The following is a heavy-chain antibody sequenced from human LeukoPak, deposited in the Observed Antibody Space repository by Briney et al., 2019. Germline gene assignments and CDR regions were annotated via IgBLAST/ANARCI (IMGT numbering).Heavy chain of an antibody. CDR1: GYTFTGYY. Sequence: ASVKVSCKASGYTFTGYYMHWVRQAPGQGLEWMGWINPNSGGTNYAQKFQGRVTLTRDTSTTTAYMELRSLRSDDTAVYYCARAGAVVDNWFDPWGQGTLVTVSS. D-gene: IGHD2-15*01. V-gene: IGHV1-2*02. CDR2: INPNSGGT. CDR3: ARAGAVVDNWFDP. J-gene: IGHJ5*02.